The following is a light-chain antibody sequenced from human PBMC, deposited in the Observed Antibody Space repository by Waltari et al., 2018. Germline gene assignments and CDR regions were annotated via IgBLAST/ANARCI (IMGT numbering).Light chain of an antibody. CDR3: QHYVNLPVT. CDR2: AAS. V-gene: IGKV3-20*01. J-gene: IGKJ1*01. CDR1: QSVSRD. Sequence: EIVLTQSPGTLSLSPGDGATLPCRASQSVSRDLPWYQQKPGQAPRLLIYAASTRATGVPDRFSGSGSGTDFSLTISRLDPEDFAVYYCQHYVNLPVTFGQGTKVEI.